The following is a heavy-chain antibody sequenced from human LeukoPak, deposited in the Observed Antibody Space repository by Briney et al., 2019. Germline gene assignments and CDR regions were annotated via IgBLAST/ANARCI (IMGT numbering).Heavy chain of an antibody. Sequence: ASVKVSCKASGYTFTSYDINWVRQAPGQGLEWMGWINPNSGGTNYAQKFQGRVTMTRDTSISTAYMELSRLRSDDTAVYYCARGTRKITMVRGVNSFQHWGQGTLVTVSS. CDR3: ARGTRKITMVRGVNSFQH. J-gene: IGHJ1*01. D-gene: IGHD3-10*01. V-gene: IGHV1-2*02. CDR2: INPNSGGT. CDR1: GYTFTSYD.